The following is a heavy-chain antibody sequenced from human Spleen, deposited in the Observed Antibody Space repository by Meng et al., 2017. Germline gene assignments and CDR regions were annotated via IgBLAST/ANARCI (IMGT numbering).Heavy chain of an antibody. J-gene: IGHJ4*02. CDR3: AVKDYTFWSGYSSYY. CDR1: GGSFSGSY. V-gene: IGHV4-34*01. CDR2: INHSGST. Sequence: QVQLQQWGAGLLKPSETLSLTCAVYGGSFSGSYWSWIRQPPGKGLEWIGDINHSGSTNYNPSLKSRVTISVGTSKNQFSLKLSSVTAADTAVYYCAVKDYTFWSGYSSYYWGQGTLVTVSS. D-gene: IGHD3-3*01.